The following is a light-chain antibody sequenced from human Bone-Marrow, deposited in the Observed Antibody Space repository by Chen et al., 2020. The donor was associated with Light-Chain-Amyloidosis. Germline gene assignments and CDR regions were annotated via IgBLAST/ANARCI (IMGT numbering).Light chain of an antibody. V-gene: IGLV3-25*03. Sequence: SYELTQPPSVSVSPGQTARITCSGDDLPTKYAYWYQQKPGQAPVLVIHRDTERPSGISERFSGSSSGTTATLTSSGVQAEYEADYHCQSADSSGTYEVIFGGGTKLTVL. CDR2: RDT. J-gene: IGLJ2*01. CDR3: QSADSSGTYEVI. CDR1: DLPTKY.